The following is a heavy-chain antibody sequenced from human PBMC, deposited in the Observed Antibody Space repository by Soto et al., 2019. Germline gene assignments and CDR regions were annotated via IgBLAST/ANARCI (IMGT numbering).Heavy chain of an antibody. CDR3: ARGPLPWDYHSYGMDV. J-gene: IGHJ6*02. CDR1: GFTFTTYC. CDR2: ISNDGVHT. D-gene: IGHD7-27*01. Sequence: EVQLVESGGGLVQPGGSLRLSCVGSGFTFTTYCLHWVRQAPGKGLEYLSAISNDGVHTYYANSVKDRFTISRDNSKDTVYLHMGSLRPDDMAVYYCARGPLPWDYHSYGMDVWGRGTTVTVSS. V-gene: IGHV3-64*01.